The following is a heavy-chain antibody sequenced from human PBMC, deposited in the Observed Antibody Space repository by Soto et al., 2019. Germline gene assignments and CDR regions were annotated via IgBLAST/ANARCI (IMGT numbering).Heavy chain of an antibody. Sequence: QVQLVQSGAEVKKPGASVKVSCKASGYTFTTSGITWVRQAPGQGLEWMGWISTYNGNTNYAQSLQGRVTMTTETSTSTAYMELRSLRSDDTAVYYCAIYYYDSSGYHYWGQGTLVTVSS. J-gene: IGHJ4*02. CDR3: AIYYYDSSGYHY. D-gene: IGHD3-22*01. V-gene: IGHV1-18*01. CDR2: ISTYNGNT. CDR1: GYTFTTSG.